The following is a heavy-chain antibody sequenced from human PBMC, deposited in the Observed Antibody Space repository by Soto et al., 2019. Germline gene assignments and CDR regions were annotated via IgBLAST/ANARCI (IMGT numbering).Heavy chain of an antibody. Sequence: PSETLSLTCTVSGGSIRSYYWSWIRQPPGKALEWIGYIYFSGSANYNPSLKSRVTISVDTSKTQFSLRLSSVTAADTAVYYCARETGDYASGFDYWGQGTLVTVSS. V-gene: IGHV4-59*01. CDR2: IYFSGSA. CDR3: ARETGDYASGFDY. CDR1: GGSIRSYY. J-gene: IGHJ4*02. D-gene: IGHD4-17*01.